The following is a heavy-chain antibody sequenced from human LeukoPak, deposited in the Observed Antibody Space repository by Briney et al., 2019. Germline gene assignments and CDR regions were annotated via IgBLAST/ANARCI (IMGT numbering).Heavy chain of an antibody. CDR2: IYHSGST. Sequence: SETLSLTCTVSGYSISSGYYWGWIRQPPGKGLEWLGSIYHSGSTYYNPSLKSRVTISVDTSKNQFSLRLSSVTAADTAVYYCATLVDSNWYHEVLRGRDYWGQGTLVTVSS. CDR1: GYSISSGYY. V-gene: IGHV4-38-2*02. J-gene: IGHJ4*02. CDR3: ATLVDSNWYHEVLRGRDY. D-gene: IGHD6-13*01.